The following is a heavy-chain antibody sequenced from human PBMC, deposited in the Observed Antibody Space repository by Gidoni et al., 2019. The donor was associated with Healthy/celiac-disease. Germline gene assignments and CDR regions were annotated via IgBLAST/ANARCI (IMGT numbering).Heavy chain of an antibody. CDR2: IYSGGST. CDR1: GFTVSCNY. J-gene: IGHJ4*02. Sequence: EVQLVETGGGLIQHGGSLSLSCAASGFTVSCNYMGWVRQAPGKGLEWVSVIYSGGSTYYADAVKGRFTISRDNSKNTLYLQMNSLRAEDTAVYYCARGPVVPAAHFDYWGQGTLVTVSS. CDR3: ARGPVVPAAHFDY. V-gene: IGHV3-53*02. D-gene: IGHD2-2*01.